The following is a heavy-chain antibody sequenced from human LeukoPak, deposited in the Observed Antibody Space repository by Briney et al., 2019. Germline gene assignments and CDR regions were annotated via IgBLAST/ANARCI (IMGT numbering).Heavy chain of an antibody. D-gene: IGHD2-15*01. J-gene: IGHJ4*02. CDR2: INHSGST. CDR1: GGSFSGYY. Sequence: SETLSLTCAVYGGSFSGYYWSWIRQPPGKGLEWIGEINHSGSTNYNPSLKSRVTISVDTSKSQFSLKLSSVTAADTAVYYCARVICSGGSCRFDYWGQGTLVTVSS. V-gene: IGHV4-34*01. CDR3: ARVICSGGSCRFDY.